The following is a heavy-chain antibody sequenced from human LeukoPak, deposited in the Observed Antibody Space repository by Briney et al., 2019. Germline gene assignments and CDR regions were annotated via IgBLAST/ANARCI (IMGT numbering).Heavy chain of an antibody. V-gene: IGHV4-30-2*01. CDR1: GGSISSGGYS. D-gene: IGHD3-16*02. Sequence: PSETLSLTCAVSGGSISSGGYSWSWIRQPPGKGLEWIGYIYHSGSTYYNPSLKSRVTISVDRSKNQFSLKLSSVTAADTAVYYCARSHDHLWGNYPDYWGQGTLVTVSS. CDR2: IYHSGST. J-gene: IGHJ4*02. CDR3: ARSHDHLWGNYPDY.